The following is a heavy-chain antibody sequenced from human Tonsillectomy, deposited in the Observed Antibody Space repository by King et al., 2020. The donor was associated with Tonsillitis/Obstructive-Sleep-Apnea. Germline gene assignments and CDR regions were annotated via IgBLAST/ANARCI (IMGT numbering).Heavy chain of an antibody. CDR3: ARQIVVVVTASRTYAFDY. V-gene: IGHV4-39*01. CDR1: GGSISSSSYY. Sequence: QVQLQESGPGLVKPSETLSLTCTVSGGSISSSSYYWGWIRQPPGKGLEWIGSIYYSGSTYYNPSLKSRVTISVDTSKNQFSLKLSSVTAADTAVYYCARQIVVVVTASRTYAFDYWGQGTLVTVSS. J-gene: IGHJ4*02. D-gene: IGHD2-21*02. CDR2: IYYSGST.